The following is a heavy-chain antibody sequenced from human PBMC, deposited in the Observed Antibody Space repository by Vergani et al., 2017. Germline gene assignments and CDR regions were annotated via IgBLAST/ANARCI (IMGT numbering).Heavy chain of an antibody. J-gene: IGHJ4*02. CDR2: IYTSGST. CDR1: GGSISSGRYY. V-gene: IGHV4-61*02. CDR3: ASLSTIFGVY. D-gene: IGHD3-3*01. Sequence: QVQLQESGPGLVKPSQTLSLTCTVPGGSISSGRYYWSWIRQPAGKGLEWIGRIYTSGSTNYNPSLKSRVTMSVDTSKNQFSLKLSYVTAADTAVYYCASLSTIFGVYWSQGTLVTVSS.